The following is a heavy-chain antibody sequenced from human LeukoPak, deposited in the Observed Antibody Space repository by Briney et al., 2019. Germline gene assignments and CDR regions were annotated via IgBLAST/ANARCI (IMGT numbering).Heavy chain of an antibody. D-gene: IGHD3-3*01. Sequence: SETLSLTCTVSGGSISSYYWSWIRQPPEKGLEWIGYIYYSGSTNYNPSLKSRVTISVDTSKNQFSLKLSSVTAADTAVYYCAGAPHTYYDFWSGSEFDYWGQGTLVTVSS. CDR1: GGSISSYY. CDR3: AGAPHTYYDFWSGSEFDY. V-gene: IGHV4-59*01. J-gene: IGHJ4*02. CDR2: IYYSGST.